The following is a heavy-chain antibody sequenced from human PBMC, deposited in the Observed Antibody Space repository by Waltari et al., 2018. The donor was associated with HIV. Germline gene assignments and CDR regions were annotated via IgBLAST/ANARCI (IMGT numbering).Heavy chain of an antibody. CDR1: GGSFSGYY. Sequence: QVQLQQWGAGLLKPSETLSLTCAVSGGSFSGYYWSCIRQPPGKGLEWIGEINHGGRNNVTPSLKRRVTISVDTSRNQFSLKLGAVTAADTAVYYCARSDYYGSGSPKRAFDIWGQGTMVTVSS. CDR3: ARSDYYGSGSPKRAFDI. V-gene: IGHV4-34*01. CDR2: INHGGRN. J-gene: IGHJ3*02. D-gene: IGHD3-10*01.